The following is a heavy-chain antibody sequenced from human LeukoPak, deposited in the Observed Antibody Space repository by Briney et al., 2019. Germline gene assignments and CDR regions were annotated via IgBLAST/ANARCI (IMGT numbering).Heavy chain of an antibody. Sequence: ASVKVSCKASGYTFTGYYMHWVRQAPGQGLEWMGWINPNSGGANSAQKFQGRVTMTRDTSISTAYMGLRSLTSDDTALYYCARTVPGEPFDYWGQGTLVTVSS. CDR3: ARTVPGEPFDY. J-gene: IGHJ4*02. CDR2: INPNSGGA. D-gene: IGHD6-19*01. CDR1: GYTFTGYY. V-gene: IGHV1-2*02.